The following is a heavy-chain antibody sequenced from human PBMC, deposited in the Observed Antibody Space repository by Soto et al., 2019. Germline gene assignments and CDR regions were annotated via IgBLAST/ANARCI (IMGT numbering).Heavy chain of an antibody. J-gene: IGHJ3*02. CDR2: IYYSGST. D-gene: IGHD6-13*01. Sequence: SETLSLTCTVSGGSISSYYWSWIRQPPGKGLEWIGYIYYSGSTNYNPSLKSRVTISVDTSKNQFSLKLSSVTAADTAVYYCTRAGYSTLLAAFDSWGQGTMVTVSS. CDR3: TRAGYSTLLAAFDS. CDR1: GGSISSYY. V-gene: IGHV4-59*01.